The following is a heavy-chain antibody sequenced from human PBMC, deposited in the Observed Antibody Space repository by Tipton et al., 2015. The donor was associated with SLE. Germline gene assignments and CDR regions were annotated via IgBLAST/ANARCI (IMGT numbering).Heavy chain of an antibody. V-gene: IGHV4-39*07. D-gene: IGHD3-16*01. CDR3: ARKISVPAWGDYFDY. CDR1: GGTISSDPYY. CDR2: IYHRGNT. Sequence: TLSLTCTVSGGTISSDPYYWGWIRQPPGKGLEWIGSIYHRGNTYYNPSFESRVTLSIDTSKNQFSLKLTSVTAADTAVYYCARKISVPAWGDYFDYWGLGTRVIVSS. J-gene: IGHJ4*02.